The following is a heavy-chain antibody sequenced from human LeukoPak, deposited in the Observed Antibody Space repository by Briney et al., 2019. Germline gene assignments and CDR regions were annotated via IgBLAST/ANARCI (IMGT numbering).Heavy chain of an antibody. CDR2: IYSGGST. CDR1: GFTVSSNY. CDR3: ARSIGYDFWSGHYSQPTYYYYYMDV. V-gene: IGHV3-53*01. D-gene: IGHD3-3*01. Sequence: GGSLRLSCAASGFTVSSNYMSWVRQAPGKGLEWVSVIYSGGSTYYADSVKGRFTISRDNSENTLYLQMNSLRAEDTAVYYCARSIGYDFWSGHYSQPTYYYYYMDVWGKGTTVTVSS. J-gene: IGHJ6*03.